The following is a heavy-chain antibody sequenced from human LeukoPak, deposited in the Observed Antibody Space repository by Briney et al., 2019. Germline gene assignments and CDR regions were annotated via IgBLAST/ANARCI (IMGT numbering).Heavy chain of an antibody. D-gene: IGHD3-22*01. CDR3: ARTSSGVTMI. CDR1: GGYISSGSYY. J-gene: IGHJ4*02. V-gene: IGHV4-61*02. CDR2: IYTSGST. Sequence: PSETLSLTCTVSGGYISSGSYYWSWIRQPAGKRLEWIGRIYTSGSTNYNPSLKNRVTISLDTSKDQFSLRLSSVTAADTAVYYCARTSSGVTMIWGQGTLVTVSS.